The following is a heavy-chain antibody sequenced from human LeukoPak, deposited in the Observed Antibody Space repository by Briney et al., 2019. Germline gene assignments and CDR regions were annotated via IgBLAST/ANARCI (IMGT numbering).Heavy chain of an antibody. D-gene: IGHD3-3*01. V-gene: IGHV4-61*01. CDR1: GYSISSGYY. CDR2: IYYSGST. Sequence: PSETLSLTCAVSGYSISSGYYWGWIRQPPGKGLEWIGYIYYSGSTNYNPSLKSRVTISVDTSKNQFSLKLSSVTAADTAVYYCARAYDFWSGSDYWGQGTLVTVSS. J-gene: IGHJ4*02. CDR3: ARAYDFWSGSDY.